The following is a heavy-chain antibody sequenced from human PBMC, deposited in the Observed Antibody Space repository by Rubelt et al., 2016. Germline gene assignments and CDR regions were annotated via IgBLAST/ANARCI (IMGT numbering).Heavy chain of an antibody. CDR1: GYSFTSYW. J-gene: IGHJ3*02. D-gene: IGHD5-24*01. V-gene: IGHV1-18*04. CDR3: ARRDGYNWDDAFDI. Sequence: VQLVQSGAEVKKPGESLKISCKGSGYSFTSYWIGWVRQMPGKGLAWMGWISAYNGNTNYAQKLQGRVTMTTDTSTSTAYMERRSLRSDDTAVYYCARRDGYNWDDAFDIWGQGTMVTVSS. CDR2: ISAYNGNT.